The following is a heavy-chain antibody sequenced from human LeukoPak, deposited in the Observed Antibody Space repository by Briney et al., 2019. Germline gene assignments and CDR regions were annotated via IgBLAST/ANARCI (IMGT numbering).Heavy chain of an antibody. D-gene: IGHD4-17*01. J-gene: IGHJ4*02. CDR1: GFTFSSYA. CDR3: ASTPRKDYGVDY. Sequence: GGSLRLSCAASGFTFSSYAMHWVRQAPGKGLEWMAVISYDGSNKYYADSVKGRFTISRDNSKNTLYLQMNSLRAEDTAVYYCASTPRKDYGVDYWGQGPLVTVSS. V-gene: IGHV3-30*04. CDR2: ISYDGSNK.